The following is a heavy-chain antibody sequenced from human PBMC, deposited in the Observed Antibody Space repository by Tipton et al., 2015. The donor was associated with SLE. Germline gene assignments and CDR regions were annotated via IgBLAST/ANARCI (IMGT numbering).Heavy chain of an antibody. Sequence: TLSLTCAVYGGSFSGYYWSWIRQPPGKGLEWIGEINHSGSTNYNPPLKTRVTISVDTSKNQFSLKLSSVTAADTAVYYCARPHGEDGDHFDYWGQGTLVTVSS. V-gene: IGHV4-34*01. J-gene: IGHJ4*02. CDR1: GGSFSGYY. CDR2: INHSGST. D-gene: IGHD4-17*01. CDR3: ARPHGEDGDHFDY.